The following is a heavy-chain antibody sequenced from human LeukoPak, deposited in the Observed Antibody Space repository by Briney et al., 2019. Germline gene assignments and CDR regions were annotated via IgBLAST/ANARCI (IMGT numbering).Heavy chain of an antibody. D-gene: IGHD3-22*01. CDR1: GGTFSSYA. J-gene: IGHJ6*02. V-gene: IGHV1-69*04. CDR2: IIPILGIA. CDR3: ARDEDSSGYYYYYYGMDV. Sequence: ASVKVSCKASGGTFSSYAISWVRQAPGQGLEWMGRIIPILGIANYAQKFQGRVTITADKSTSTAYMELSSLRSEDTAVYYCARDEDSSGYYYYYYGMDVWGQGTTVTDSS.